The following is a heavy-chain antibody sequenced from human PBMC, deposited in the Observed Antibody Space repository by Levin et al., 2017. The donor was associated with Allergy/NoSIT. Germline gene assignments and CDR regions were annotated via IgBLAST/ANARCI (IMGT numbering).Heavy chain of an antibody. D-gene: IGHD2-15*01. Sequence: MASETLSLTCAVYGGSLSGYYWNWIRQPPGKGLEWIGEINHRGSTNYNPSLKSRVTISVDTSKNQMSLKVSSVTAADTAVYYCARGAIVETNWFDPWGQGTLVIVSS. CDR3: ARGAIVETNWFDP. V-gene: IGHV4-34*01. CDR2: INHRGST. J-gene: IGHJ5*02. CDR1: GGSLSGYY.